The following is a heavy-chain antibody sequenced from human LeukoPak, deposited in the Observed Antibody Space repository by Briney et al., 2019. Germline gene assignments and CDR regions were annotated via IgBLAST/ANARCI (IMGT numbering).Heavy chain of an antibody. Sequence: SETLSLTCAVYGGSFSGYYWSWIRQPPGEGLEWIGEINHSGSTNYNPSLKSRVTISEDTSKNQFSLKLSSVTAADTAVYYCARGRGSYGYRRYYYMDVWGKGTTVTVSS. J-gene: IGHJ6*03. CDR1: GGSFSGYY. V-gene: IGHV4-34*01. CDR2: INHSGST. D-gene: IGHD5-18*01. CDR3: ARGRGSYGYRRYYYMDV.